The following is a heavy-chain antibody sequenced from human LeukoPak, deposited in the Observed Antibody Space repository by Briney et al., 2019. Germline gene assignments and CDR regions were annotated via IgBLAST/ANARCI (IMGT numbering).Heavy chain of an antibody. CDR2: INSDGSRT. V-gene: IGHV3-74*01. CDR1: GFTFSSYW. D-gene: IGHD6-19*01. CDR3: ARGRREYSYTRIAVAGGSSDY. J-gene: IGHJ4*02. Sequence: GGSLRLSCAASGFTFSSYWMHWVRQAPGKGLVWVSRINSDGSRTSYADSVKGRFTISRDNAKNTLYLQMNSLRAEDTAVYYCARGRREYSYTRIAVAGGSSDYWGQGTVVTVSS.